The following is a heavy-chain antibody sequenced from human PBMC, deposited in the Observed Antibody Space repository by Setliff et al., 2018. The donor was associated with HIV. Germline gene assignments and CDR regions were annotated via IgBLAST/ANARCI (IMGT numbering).Heavy chain of an antibody. J-gene: IGHJ4*02. Sequence: PSETLSLTCAVYGGSFSSYYWIWIRQPPGKGLEWIASISHSGNTYYDPSLNSRVTISLDTSKDQFSLRLYSVTAAGTAVYFCAKSSPSIGYISDHWGQGTLVTVSS. V-gene: IGHV4-59*03. CDR3: AKSSPSIGYISDH. CDR1: GGSFSSYY. D-gene: IGHD5-12*01. CDR2: ISHSGNT.